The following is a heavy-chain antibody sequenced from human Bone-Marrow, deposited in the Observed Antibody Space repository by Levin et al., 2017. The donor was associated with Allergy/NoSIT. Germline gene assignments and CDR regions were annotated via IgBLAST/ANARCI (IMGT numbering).Heavy chain of an antibody. CDR3: ARAESSGWSGVEVFDL. J-gene: IGHJ3*01. Sequence: PSGGSLRLSCAASGFSVSNNYMNWVRQAPGKGLEWVSIIHSGDTTYYADSVKGRFTISRDTSKNTVSLQMHSLRVEDTAVYYCARAESSGWSGVEVFDLWGQGTMVTVSS. D-gene: IGHD6-19*01. CDR1: GFSVSNNY. V-gene: IGHV3-53*01. CDR2: IHSGDTT.